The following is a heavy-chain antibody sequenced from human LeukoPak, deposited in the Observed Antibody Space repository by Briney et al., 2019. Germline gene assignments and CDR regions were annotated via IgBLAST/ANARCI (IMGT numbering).Heavy chain of an antibody. CDR3: ARVLSGFDY. V-gene: IGHV4-34*01. Sequence: PSETLSLTCTVSGGSISSYYWSWMRQPPGKGLEWIGEINHSGSTNYNPSLKSRVTISVDTSKNQFSLKLSSVTAADTAVYYCARVLSGFDYWGQGTLVTVSS. J-gene: IGHJ4*02. CDR1: GGSISSYY. CDR2: INHSGST.